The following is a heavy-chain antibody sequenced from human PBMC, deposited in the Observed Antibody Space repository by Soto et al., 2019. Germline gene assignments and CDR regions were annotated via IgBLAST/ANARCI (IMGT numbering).Heavy chain of an antibody. CDR2: ISGDTATT. CDR1: GFSFSEYS. CDR3: AKPLHQWLLQGYGMDV. Sequence: GGCLRLSCAASGFSFSEYSMTWVRQAPGKGLQWVSAISGDTATTHYADSVKGRFNISRDNSRDTLYLQMNSLRVEDTAIYYCAKPLHQWLLQGYGMDVWGQGTTVTVSS. J-gene: IGHJ6*02. D-gene: IGHD6-19*01. V-gene: IGHV3-23*01.